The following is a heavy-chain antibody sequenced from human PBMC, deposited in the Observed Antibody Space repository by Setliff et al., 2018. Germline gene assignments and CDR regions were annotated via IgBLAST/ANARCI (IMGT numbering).Heavy chain of an antibody. CDR3: AKDWNPSTYWYTDYFDS. CDR1: GFTLSSYS. D-gene: IGHD2-2*01. V-gene: IGHV3-48*04. J-gene: IGHJ4*02. CDR2: FSSSSSTI. Sequence: GGSLRLSCAASGFTLSSYSMNWVRQAPGKGLEWISYFSSSSSTIYYADSVKGRFTISRDNAKNSLYLQMNSLRAEDTALYYCAKDWNPSTYWYTDYFDSWGQGTLVTVSS.